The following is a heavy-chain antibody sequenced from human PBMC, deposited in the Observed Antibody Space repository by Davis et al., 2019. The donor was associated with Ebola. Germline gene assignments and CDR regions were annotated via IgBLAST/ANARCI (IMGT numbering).Heavy chain of an antibody. CDR3: ARLNNLALSGWDLLRAYYYGLDV. CDR1: GYSFTSYW. J-gene: IGHJ6*02. CDR2: IYPGDSDT. Sequence: PGGSLRLSCKASGYSFTSYWIGWVRQMPGKGLEWMGIIYPGDSDTRYSPSFQGQVTISADKSISTAFLQWSSLKASDTAMYYCARLNNLALSGWDLLRAYYYGLDVWGQGTTVTVSS. D-gene: IGHD6-25*01. V-gene: IGHV5-51*01.